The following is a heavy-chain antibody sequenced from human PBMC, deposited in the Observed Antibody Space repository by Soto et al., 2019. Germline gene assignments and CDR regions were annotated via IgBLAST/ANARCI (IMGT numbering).Heavy chain of an antibody. J-gene: IGHJ6*02. D-gene: IGHD1-26*01. Sequence: GGSLRLSCAASGFTFSNYGMHWVRQAPGKGLEWVAIIWYDGSNDYYVDSVKGRFTISRDNSKNTLSLQMNSLRAEDTAVYYCARDRWEFQLFYHGLDVWGQGTTVTVSS. CDR1: GFTFSNYG. V-gene: IGHV3-33*01. CDR3: ARDRWEFQLFYHGLDV. CDR2: IWYDGSND.